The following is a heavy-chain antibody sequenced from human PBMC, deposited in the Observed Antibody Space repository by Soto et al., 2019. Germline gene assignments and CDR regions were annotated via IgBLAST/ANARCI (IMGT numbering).Heavy chain of an antibody. CDR1: GYTFTSYG. CDR3: AREDIVVVPAARYGMDV. J-gene: IGHJ6*02. CDR2: ISAYNGNT. V-gene: IGHV1-18*01. D-gene: IGHD2-2*01. Sequence: ASVKVSCKASGYTFTSYGISWVRQAPGQGLEWMGWISAYNGNTNYAQKLQGRVTMTTDTSTSTAYMELRSLRSDDTAVYYCAREDIVVVPAARYGMDVWGQGTTVTVSS.